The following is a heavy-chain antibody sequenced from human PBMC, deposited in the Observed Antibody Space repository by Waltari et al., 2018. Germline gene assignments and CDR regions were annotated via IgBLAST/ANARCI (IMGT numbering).Heavy chain of an antibody. D-gene: IGHD2-15*01. Sequence: QVQLVESGGGVVQPGRSLRLSCAASGFPFSTYGMHRVRQAPGKGLEWVAVIWSDGSNKYYADSVKGRFTISRDNSKNTLYLQMNSLRAEDTAVYYCARARSGGSLLGYWGQGTLVTVSS. CDR3: ARARSGGSLLGY. J-gene: IGHJ4*02. V-gene: IGHV3-33*01. CDR1: GFPFSTYG. CDR2: IWSDGSNK.